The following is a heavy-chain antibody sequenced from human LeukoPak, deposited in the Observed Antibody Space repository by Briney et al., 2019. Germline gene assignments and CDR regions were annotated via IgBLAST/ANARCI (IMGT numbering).Heavy chain of an antibody. Sequence: ASVKVSCKASGYTFTGYYMHWVRQAPGQGLDWMGWINPNSGGTNYAQKFQGRVTMTRDTSISTAYMELSRLRSDDTAVYYCARAPPIVVVVAAKVGWFDPWGQGTLVTVSS. CDR1: GYTFTGYY. D-gene: IGHD2-15*01. V-gene: IGHV1-2*02. CDR3: ARAPPIVVVVAAKVGWFDP. CDR2: INPNSGGT. J-gene: IGHJ5*02.